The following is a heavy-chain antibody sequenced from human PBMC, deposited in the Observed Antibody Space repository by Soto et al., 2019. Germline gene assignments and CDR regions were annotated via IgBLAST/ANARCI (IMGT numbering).Heavy chain of an antibody. CDR2: IYYSGST. CDR1: GGSISSGGYY. V-gene: IGHV4-31*03. J-gene: IGHJ6*02. Sequence: SETLSLTCTVSGGSISSGGYYWSWIRQHPGKGLEWIGCIYYSGSTYYNPSLKSRVTISVDTSKNQFSLKLSSVTAADTAVYYCARDSYGDYYYYYGMDVWGQGTTVTVSS. D-gene: IGHD4-17*01. CDR3: ARDSYGDYYYYYGMDV.